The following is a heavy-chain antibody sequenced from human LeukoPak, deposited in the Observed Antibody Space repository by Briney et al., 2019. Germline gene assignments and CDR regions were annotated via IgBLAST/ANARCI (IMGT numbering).Heavy chain of an antibody. Sequence: GESLKISCKCSGVVYTFSSYWIAWVRQMPGKGLEWMGGIYPGDSAPRYSPYFQGQVTLPADKSIRTAFLQWSSLKASDTAMYYCARVRSTTWQDAMDVWGQGTTVTVSS. CDR1: GVVYTFSSYW. CDR3: ARVRSTTWQDAMDV. D-gene: IGHD1-14*01. CDR2: IYPGDSAP. V-gene: IGHV5-51*01. J-gene: IGHJ6*02.